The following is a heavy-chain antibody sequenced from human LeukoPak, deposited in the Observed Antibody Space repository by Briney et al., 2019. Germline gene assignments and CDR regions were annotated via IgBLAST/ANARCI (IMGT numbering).Heavy chain of an antibody. D-gene: IGHD3-9*01. V-gene: IGHV4-39*01. Sequence: PSETLSLTCTVSAGSISSNSYYWGWIRQPPGKGLQWIGSIYYSGSTYYNPSLKSRVTISVGTSKNQFSLKLSSVTAADTAVYYCARPTTYYDIPDWGQGTLVTVSS. J-gene: IGHJ4*02. CDR1: AGSISSNSYY. CDR3: ARPTTYYDIPD. CDR2: IYYSGST.